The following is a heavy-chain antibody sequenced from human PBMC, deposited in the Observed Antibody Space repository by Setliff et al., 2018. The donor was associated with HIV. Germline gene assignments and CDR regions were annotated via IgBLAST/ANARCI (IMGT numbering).Heavy chain of an antibody. J-gene: IGHJ2*01. CDR2: IIPIFGST. CDR1: GGTFGKYS. V-gene: IGHV1-69*01. CDR3: ARDDHYYDMGSILSDWFFDL. Sequence: VKVSCKASGGTFGKYSINWVRQAPGQGLEWMGGIIPIFGSTTYAQKFHDRVTITADESKDTVEMELSSLTSEDTAVYYCARDDHYYDMGSILSDWFFDLWDRGTLVTVSS. D-gene: IGHD3-22*01.